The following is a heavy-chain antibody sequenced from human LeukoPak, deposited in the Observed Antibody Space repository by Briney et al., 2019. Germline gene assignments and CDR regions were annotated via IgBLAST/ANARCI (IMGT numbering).Heavy chain of an antibody. CDR1: GFTFSSYG. J-gene: IGHJ4*02. CDR3: AKDAGYSGYDYFDY. CDR2: ISYDGSNK. V-gene: IGHV3-30*18. Sequence: GGSLRLSCAASGFTFSSYGMHWVRQAPGKGLEWVAVISYDGSNKYYADSVKGRFTISRDNSKNTLYLQMNSLRAEDTAVYYCAKDAGYSGYDYFDYWGQGTLVTVS. D-gene: IGHD5-12*01.